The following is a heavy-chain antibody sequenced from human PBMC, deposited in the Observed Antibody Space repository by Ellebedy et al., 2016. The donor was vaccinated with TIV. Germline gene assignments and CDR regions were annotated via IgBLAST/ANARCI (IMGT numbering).Heavy chain of an antibody. CDR2: ISGGGGST. D-gene: IGHD4-17*01. CDR3: AKDLYGDYESDY. CDR1: GFTFTDHY. V-gene: IGHV3-23*01. J-gene: IGHJ4*02. Sequence: GESLKISXAASGFTFTDHYMSWIRQTPGKGLEWVSYISGGGGSTYYADSVKGRFTISRDNSKNTLYLQMNSLRAEDTAVYYCAKDLYGDYESDYWGQGTLVTVSS.